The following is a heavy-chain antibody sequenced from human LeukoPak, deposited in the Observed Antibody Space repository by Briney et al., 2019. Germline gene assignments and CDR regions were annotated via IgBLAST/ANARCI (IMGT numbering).Heavy chain of an antibody. CDR1: GFTFSDYY. J-gene: IGHJ6*02. D-gene: IGHD2-21*01. V-gene: IGHV3-11*01. CDR2: ISSSGNTI. CDR3: ARDNQLLFPINGMDV. Sequence: GGSLRLSCAASGFTFSDYYMSWIRQALGKGLEWVSYISSSGNTIYYADSVKGRFTISRDNAKNSLSLQMNSLRAEDTAVYYCARDNQLLFPINGMDVWGQGTTVTVSS.